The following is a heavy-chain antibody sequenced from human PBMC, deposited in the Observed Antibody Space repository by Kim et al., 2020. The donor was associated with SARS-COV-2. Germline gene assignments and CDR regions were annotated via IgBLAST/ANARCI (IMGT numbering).Heavy chain of an antibody. CDR2: IYYSGST. J-gene: IGHJ5*02. CDR3: ARGGGTWGVLGFDP. V-gene: IGHV4-61*01. D-gene: IGHD3-16*01. CDR1: GGSVSSGSYY. Sequence: SETLSLTCTVSGGSVSSGSYYWSWIRQPPGKGLEWIGYIYYSGSTKYNPSLKSRVTISLDTSKSQFSLKLNSVTAADTAVYYCARGGGTWGVLGFDPWGQGTLVTVSS.